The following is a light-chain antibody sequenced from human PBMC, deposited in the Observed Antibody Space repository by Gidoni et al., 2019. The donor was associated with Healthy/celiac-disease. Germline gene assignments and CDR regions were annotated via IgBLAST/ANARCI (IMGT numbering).Light chain of an antibody. J-gene: IGLJ2*01. V-gene: IGLV3-1*01. CDR2: QDS. Sequence: SYELTQPHSVSVSPGQTASITCSGDKLGDKYACWYQQKPGQSPVLVIYQDSKRPSGIPERFSGSNSGNTATLTISGTQAMDEADYYCQAWDSSTAVLFGGGTKLTVL. CDR1: KLGDKY. CDR3: QAWDSSTAVL.